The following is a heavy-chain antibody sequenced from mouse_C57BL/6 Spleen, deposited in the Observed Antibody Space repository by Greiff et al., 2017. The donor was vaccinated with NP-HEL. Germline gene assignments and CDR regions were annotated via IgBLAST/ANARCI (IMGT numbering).Heavy chain of an antibody. CDR1: GYTFTSYW. V-gene: IGHV1-52*01. Sequence: QVQLKQPGAELVRPGSSVKLSCKASGYTFTSYWMHWVKQRPIQGLEWIGNIDPSDSETHYNQKFKDKATLTVDKSSSTAYMQLSSLTSEDSAVYYCAIAVVGRAWFAYWGQGTLVTVSA. CDR3: AIAVVGRAWFAY. D-gene: IGHD1-1*01. J-gene: IGHJ3*01. CDR2: IDPSDSET.